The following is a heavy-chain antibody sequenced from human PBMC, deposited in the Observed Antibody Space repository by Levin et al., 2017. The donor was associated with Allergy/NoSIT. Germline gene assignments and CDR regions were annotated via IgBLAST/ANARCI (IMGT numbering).Heavy chain of an antibody. Sequence: SQTLSLTCTVSGGSISSGGYYWSWIRQHPGKGLEWIGYIHYSGTTYYNPSLKSRLTLSVDTSKNQFSLKLSSVTAADTAVYYCARRGVSGYAQIDYWGQGTLVTVSS. CDR2: IHYSGTT. J-gene: IGHJ4*02. V-gene: IGHV4-31*03. CDR3: ARRGVSGYAQIDY. D-gene: IGHD5-12*01. CDR1: GGSISSGGYY.